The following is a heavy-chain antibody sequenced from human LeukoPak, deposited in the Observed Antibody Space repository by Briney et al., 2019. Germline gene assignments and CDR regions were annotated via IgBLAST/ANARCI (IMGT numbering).Heavy chain of an antibody. V-gene: IGHV1-46*01. Sequence: ASVKVSCKASGYTFTSYYMHWVRQAPGQGLEWMGIINPSGGSTSYAQKFQGRVTMTRDTSTSTVYMELSSLRSEDTAVYYCARDLEQWLVRNGMDVWGQGTTVTASS. J-gene: IGHJ6*02. CDR1: GYTFTSYY. CDR2: INPSGGST. CDR3: ARDLEQWLVRNGMDV. D-gene: IGHD6-19*01.